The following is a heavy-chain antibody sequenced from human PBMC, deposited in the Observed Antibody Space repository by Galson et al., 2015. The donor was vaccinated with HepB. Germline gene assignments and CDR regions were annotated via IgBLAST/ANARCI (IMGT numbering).Heavy chain of an antibody. D-gene: IGHD6-13*01. CDR3: AHRPGYSSRWDQGAWDWFDS. J-gene: IGHJ5*01. CDR2: IYWDDDK. Sequence: PALVKPRQTLTLTCTFSGFSLSTTGVGVGWIRQPPGKALEWLALIYWDDDKRYTSSLKNRLTITKDTSKNQVVLSITNMDPVDTATYYCAHRPGYSSRWDQGAWDWFDSWGQGTLVTVSS. CDR1: GFSLSTTGVG. V-gene: IGHV2-5*02.